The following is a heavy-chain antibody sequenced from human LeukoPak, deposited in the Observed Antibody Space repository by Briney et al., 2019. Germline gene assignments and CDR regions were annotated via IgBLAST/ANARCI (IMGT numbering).Heavy chain of an antibody. CDR2: ISGSGGST. V-gene: IGHV3-23*01. D-gene: IGHD3-9*01. CDR3: GKGGQRILTGYYNVDY. Sequence: PGGSLRLSCAASGFTFSSYATSWVCAAPGEGLGRVSGISGSGGSTYYADFVKGRFTISRSNSKNTLYLQMNSLRAEDTAVYYCGKGGQRILTGYYNVDYWGQGTLVTVSS. J-gene: IGHJ4*02. CDR1: GFTFSSYA.